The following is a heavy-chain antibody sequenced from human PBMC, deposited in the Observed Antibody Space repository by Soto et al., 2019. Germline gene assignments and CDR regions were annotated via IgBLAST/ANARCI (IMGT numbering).Heavy chain of an antibody. V-gene: IGHV3-33*05. J-gene: IGHJ3*02. CDR1: GFRFSSYG. CDR2: IPNDGSYQ. CDR3: ARDDAFGDENGFDI. D-gene: IGHD2-21*02. Sequence: QVQLVESGGGVVLPGTSLRLSCAASGFRFSSYGMHWVRKAPGKGLDWVAVIPNDGSYQHYADSVKGRFTISRDNSKNTLFLQMDRLRAEDTALYYCARDDAFGDENGFDIWGQGTMVTVSS.